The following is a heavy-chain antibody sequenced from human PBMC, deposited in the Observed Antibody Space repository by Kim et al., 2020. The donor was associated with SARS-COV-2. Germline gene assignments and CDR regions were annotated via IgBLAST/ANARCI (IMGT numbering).Heavy chain of an antibody. CDR2: INDGNGYT. V-gene: IGHV1-3*01. J-gene: IGHJ4*02. CDR3: ARDHRNSSGYYSFDY. CDR1: GYTFYTYA. Sequence: ASVKVSCKASGYTFYTYAMHWVRQAPGQRLEWMGWINDGNGYTEYSKKFQGRVTITRDTSAQTAYMYLSSLRSEDTALYYCARDHRNSSGYYSFDYWGQGTLVTVSS. D-gene: IGHD3-22*01.